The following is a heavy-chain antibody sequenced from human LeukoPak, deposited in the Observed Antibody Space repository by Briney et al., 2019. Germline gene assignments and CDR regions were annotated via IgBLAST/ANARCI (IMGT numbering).Heavy chain of an antibody. D-gene: IGHD5-24*01. J-gene: IGHJ4*02. V-gene: IGHV1-69*04. CDR2: IITILGIA. CDR3: ARHRDGYNYLFDY. CDR1: GGTFSSYA. Sequence: ASVKVSCKASGGTFSSYAISWVRQAPGQGLEWMGRIITILGIANYAQKFQGGVTITADKSTSTAYMELSSLRSEDTAVYYCARHRDGYNYLFDYWGQGTLVTVSS.